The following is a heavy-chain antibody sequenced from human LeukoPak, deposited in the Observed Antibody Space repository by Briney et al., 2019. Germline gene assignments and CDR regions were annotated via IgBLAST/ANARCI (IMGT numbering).Heavy chain of an antibody. J-gene: IGHJ4*02. CDR2: IYYSGST. V-gene: IGHV4-59*01. D-gene: IGHD5-12*01. CDR3: ARAGSPFVLLIYGY. CDR1: GGSISSYY. Sequence: SETLSLTCTVSGGSISSYYWSWIRQPPGKGLEWIGYIYYSGSTNYNPSLKSRVTISVDTSKNQFSLKLSSVTAADTAVYYCARAGSPFVLLIYGYWGQGTLVTVSS.